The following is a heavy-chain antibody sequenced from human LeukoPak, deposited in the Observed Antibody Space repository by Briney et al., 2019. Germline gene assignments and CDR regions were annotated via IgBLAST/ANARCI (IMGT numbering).Heavy chain of an antibody. D-gene: IGHD3-22*01. CDR1: GYTFTSYG. Sequence: ASVKVSCKASGYTFTSYGISWVRQAPGQGLEWMGWISAYNGNTNYAQRLQGRVTMTTDPSTSTAYMELRSLRSDDTAVYYCATRVTYYYDSSDLIDYWGQGTLVTVSS. CDR3: ATRVTYYYDSSDLIDY. V-gene: IGHV1-18*01. CDR2: ISAYNGNT. J-gene: IGHJ4*02.